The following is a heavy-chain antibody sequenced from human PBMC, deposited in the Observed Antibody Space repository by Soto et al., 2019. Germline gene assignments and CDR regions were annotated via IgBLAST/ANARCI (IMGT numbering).Heavy chain of an antibody. J-gene: IGHJ4*02. D-gene: IGHD3-16*01. CDR3: AKNPELYVWGLEGYFDY. CDR1: GFTFSSYG. CDR2: ISSDGSDK. Sequence: QVQLVESGGGVVQPGRSLRLSCAASGFTFSSYGMHWVRQAPGKGLEWVAVISSDGSDKYYADSVKGRFTISRDNSNNTLYLRMNSLRAEDTAVFYCAKNPELYVWGLEGYFDYWGQGTLVTVSS. V-gene: IGHV3-30*18.